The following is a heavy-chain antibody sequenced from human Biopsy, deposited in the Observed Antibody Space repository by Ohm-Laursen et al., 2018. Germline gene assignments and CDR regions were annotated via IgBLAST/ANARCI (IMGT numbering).Heavy chain of an antibody. D-gene: IGHD4-11*01. V-gene: IGHV4-39*01. J-gene: IGHJ4*02. CDR1: GGSITISSYY. Sequence: GTLSLTCTVSGGSITISSYYWGWIRQPPGKGLEWIANIYYSGSTFYNPSLKSRVTISIDTSKKQFSLNLSSVTAADTAVYYCARLDYSNYGFDYWGQGTLVTVSS. CDR2: IYYSGST. CDR3: ARLDYSNYGFDY.